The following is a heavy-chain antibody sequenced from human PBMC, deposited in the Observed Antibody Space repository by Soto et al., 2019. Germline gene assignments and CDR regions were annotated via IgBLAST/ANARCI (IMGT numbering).Heavy chain of an antibody. CDR1: GFTFSSYA. CDR3: AKGLNYYGSGSYYNVPPDAFDI. J-gene: IGHJ3*02. Sequence: GSLRLSCAASGFTFSSYAMSWVRQAPGKGPEWVSAISGSGGSTYYADSVKGRFTISRDNSKNTLYLQMNSLRAEDTAVYYCAKGLNYYGSGSYYNVPPDAFDIWGQGTMVTVSS. V-gene: IGHV3-23*01. D-gene: IGHD3-10*01. CDR2: ISGSGGST.